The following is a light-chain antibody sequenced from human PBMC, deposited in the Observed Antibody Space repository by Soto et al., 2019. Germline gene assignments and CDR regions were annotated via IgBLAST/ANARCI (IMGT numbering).Light chain of an antibody. CDR2: HAS. CDR1: QSISNW. J-gene: IGKJ1*01. Sequence: DIQMTQSPSTLPASVGDRVTIICRASQSISNWLAWYRQKPGTAPKLLIYHASTLESGVPSRFSGSGSGTEFTLTISSLQPDDFATYYCQQYNSYSFGQGTKVDIK. CDR3: QQYNSYS. V-gene: IGKV1-5*02.